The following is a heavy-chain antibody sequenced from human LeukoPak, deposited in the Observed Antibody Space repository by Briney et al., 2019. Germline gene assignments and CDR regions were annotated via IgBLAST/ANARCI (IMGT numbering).Heavy chain of an antibody. D-gene: IGHD3-22*01. V-gene: IGHV4-39*01. CDR3: ARGREFITMIVVVSQGGYFDY. Sequence: SETLSLTCTVSDGSISSHYYWGWIRQPPGKGLEWIGTIYYSGNTYYNPSLKSRVTISVDTSNNQFSLNLDSVTATDTAVYYCARGREFITMIVVVSQGGYFDYWGQGTLVTVSS. CDR2: IYYSGNT. CDR1: DGSISSHYY. J-gene: IGHJ4*02.